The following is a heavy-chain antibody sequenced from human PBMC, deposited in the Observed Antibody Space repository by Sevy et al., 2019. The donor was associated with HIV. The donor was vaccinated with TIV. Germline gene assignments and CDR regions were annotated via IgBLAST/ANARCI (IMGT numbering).Heavy chain of an antibody. CDR2: INWDSGSV. CDR3: AKDRGGATPVSGFDI. D-gene: IGHD1-26*01. V-gene: IGHV3-9*01. J-gene: IGHJ3*02. Sequence: GGSLRLSCAASGFTFDDYAMHWVRQAPGKGLEWVSGINWDSGSVGYADSVKGRFTISRDNSENSLYLQMKSLRPEDTALYYCAKDRGGATPVSGFDIWGQGTMVTVS. CDR1: GFTFDDYA.